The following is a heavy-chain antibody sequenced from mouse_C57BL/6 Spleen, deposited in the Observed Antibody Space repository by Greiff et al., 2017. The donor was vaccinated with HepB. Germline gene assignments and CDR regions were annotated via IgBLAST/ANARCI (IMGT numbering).Heavy chain of an antibody. J-gene: IGHJ1*03. CDR1: GFSLTSYG. V-gene: IGHV2-5*01. CDR2: IWRGGST. Sequence: QVQLKESGPGLVQPSQSLSITCTVSGFSLTSYGVHWVRQSPGKGLEWLGVIWRGGSTDYNAAFMSRLSITKDNSKSQVFFKMNSLQADDTAIYYCAKNGGGTRSWYFDVWGTGTTVTVSS. D-gene: IGHD4-1*01. CDR3: AKNGGGTRSWYFDV.